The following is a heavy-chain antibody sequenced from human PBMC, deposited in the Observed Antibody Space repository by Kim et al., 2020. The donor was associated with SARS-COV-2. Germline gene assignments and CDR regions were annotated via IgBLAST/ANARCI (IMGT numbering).Heavy chain of an antibody. CDR3: ARSYDFWSGYSIGFDY. CDR2: INYSGST. Sequence: SETLSLTCTVSGGSISSYYWSWIRQPPGKGLEWIGYINYSGSTNYNPSLKSRVTITVDTSKNQFSLKLSSVTAADTAGYYCARSYDFWSGYSIGFDYWG. V-gene: IGHV4-59*08. D-gene: IGHD3-3*01. CDR1: GGSISSYY. J-gene: IGHJ4*01.